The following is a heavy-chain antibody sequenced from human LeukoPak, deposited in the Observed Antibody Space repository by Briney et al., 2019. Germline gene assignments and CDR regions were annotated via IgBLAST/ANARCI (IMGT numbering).Heavy chain of an antibody. CDR2: ISSSGSTI. CDR3: ARDFYGSGSHDY. D-gene: IGHD3-10*01. V-gene: IGHV3-48*04. Sequence: GGSLRLSCAASGFTFSSYSMNWVRQAPGKGLEWVSYISSSGSTIYYADSVKGRFTISRDNAKNSLYLQMNSLRAEDTAVYYCARDFYGSGSHDYWGQGTLVTVSS. J-gene: IGHJ4*02. CDR1: GFTFSSYS.